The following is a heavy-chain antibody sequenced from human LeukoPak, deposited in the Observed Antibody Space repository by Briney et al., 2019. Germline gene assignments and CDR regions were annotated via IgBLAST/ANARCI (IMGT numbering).Heavy chain of an antibody. V-gene: IGHV1-8*01. CDR1: GYPFTTWE. D-gene: IGHD1-1*01. Sequence: ASVKVSCKTSGYPFTTWEINWVRQAAGQGLEWMGWVHPNSGNTAYAQKFQGRVTMTRDTSISTAYMEVSGLRSDDTAVYFCARGPRNAPCGQGSLVTVSA. CDR3: ARGPRNAP. J-gene: IGHJ5*02. CDR2: VHPNSGNT.